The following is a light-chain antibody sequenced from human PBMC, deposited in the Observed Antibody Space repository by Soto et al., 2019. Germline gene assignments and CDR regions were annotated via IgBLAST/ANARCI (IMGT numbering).Light chain of an antibody. Sequence: EIVMTQSPATLSVSPGERATLSCRASQSVSSNLAWYQQKPGQPPRLLIYGASTRATGIPARFSGSGSGTEFTLTISRLQSEDFAVYYCQQYSDWSWTFGQGTKVDIK. CDR1: QSVSSN. J-gene: IGKJ1*01. CDR2: GAS. V-gene: IGKV3-15*01. CDR3: QQYSDWSWT.